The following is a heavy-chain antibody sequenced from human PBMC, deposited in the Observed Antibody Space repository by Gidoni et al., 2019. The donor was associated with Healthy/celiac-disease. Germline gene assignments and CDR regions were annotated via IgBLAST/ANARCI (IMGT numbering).Heavy chain of an antibody. CDR3: AKDIRGGPEDRYGMDV. Sequence: EVQLVESGGGLVQPGRSLRLSCAASGFTFDDYAMPCVRQAPGKGLEWVSGISGNRGSIGYADSVKGRFTISRDNAKNSLYLQMNSLRAEEAALYYCAKDIRGGPEDRYGMDVWGQGTTVTVSS. J-gene: IGHJ6*01. V-gene: IGHV3-9*01. D-gene: IGHD3-10*01. CDR1: GFTFDDYA. CDR2: ISGNRGSI.